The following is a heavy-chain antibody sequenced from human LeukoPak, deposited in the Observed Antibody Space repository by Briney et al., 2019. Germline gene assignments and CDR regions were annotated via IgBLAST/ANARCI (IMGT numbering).Heavy chain of an antibody. Sequence: GGSLRLSCAASGFTFSAFWMHWVRQAPGKGLVWVSRINSDGSSTTYADSVKGRFTVSRDNAKNTLYLQVDSLRAEDSAVYYCARGLVHDTSGYYPDYWGQGILVTVSS. D-gene: IGHD3-22*01. CDR1: GFTFSAFW. CDR2: INSDGSST. V-gene: IGHV3-74*01. CDR3: ARGLVHDTSGYYPDY. J-gene: IGHJ4*02.